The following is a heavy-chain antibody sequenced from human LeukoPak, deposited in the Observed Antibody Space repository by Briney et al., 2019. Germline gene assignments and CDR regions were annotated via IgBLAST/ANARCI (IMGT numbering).Heavy chain of an antibody. V-gene: IGHV4-59*01. CDR1: GGSMSNYY. CDR2: VYYRGST. J-gene: IGHJ4*02. CDR3: ARVAYYYDTATYYNPAHLDF. Sequence: SETLSLTCTVSGGSMSNYYWTWIRQPPGKGLEWLGYVYYRGSTNYNPSLKSRVTISVDTSENQFSLKLSSVTAADTAVYYCARVAYYYDTATYYNPAHLDFWGQGALVTVSS. D-gene: IGHD3-10*01.